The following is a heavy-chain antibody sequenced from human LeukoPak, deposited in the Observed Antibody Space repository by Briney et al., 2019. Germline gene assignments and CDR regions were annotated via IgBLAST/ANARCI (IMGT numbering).Heavy chain of an antibody. CDR1: GGSISSYY. D-gene: IGHD6-13*01. CDR3: ARDWGRIAAADKPYYFDY. V-gene: IGHV4-4*07. Sequence: KPSETLSLTCTVSGGSISSYYWSWIRQPAGKGLEWIGRIYTSGSTNYNPSLKSRVTMSVDTSKNQFSLKLSSVTAADTAVYYCARDWGRIAAADKPYYFDYWGQGTLVTVSS. CDR2: IYTSGST. J-gene: IGHJ4*02.